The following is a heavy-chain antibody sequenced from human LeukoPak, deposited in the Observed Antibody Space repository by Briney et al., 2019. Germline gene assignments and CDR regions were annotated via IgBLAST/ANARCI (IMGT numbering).Heavy chain of an antibody. D-gene: IGHD3-3*01. V-gene: IGHV1-2*02. CDR3: ARDFREGYDFWSGYYTAWFDP. CDR2: INPNSGGT. Sequence: ASVKVSCKASGYTFTGYYMHWVRQAPGQGLEWMGWINPNSGGTNYAQKFQGRVTMTRDTSISTAYMELSRLRSDDTAVYYCARDFREGYDFWSGYYTAWFDPWGQGTLVTVSS. J-gene: IGHJ5*02. CDR1: GYTFTGYY.